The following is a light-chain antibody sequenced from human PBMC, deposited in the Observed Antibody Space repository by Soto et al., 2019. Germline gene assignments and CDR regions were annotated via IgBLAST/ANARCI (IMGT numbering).Light chain of an antibody. V-gene: IGLV2-14*01. CDR2: NVS. CDR1: SSDVGGYNY. Sequence: QSALTQPASVSGSPGQSITISCTGTSSDVGGYNYVSWYQQHPGKAPKLMIYNVSSRPSGVYNRFSGSKAGNTAPLTISGRQAEDAADYYGSSYTSSSARVFGTGTKLTVL. CDR3: SSYTSSSARV. J-gene: IGLJ1*01.